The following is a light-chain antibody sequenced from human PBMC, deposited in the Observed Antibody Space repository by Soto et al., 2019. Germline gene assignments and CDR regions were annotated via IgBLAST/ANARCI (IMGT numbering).Light chain of an antibody. CDR1: QSISNF. CDR3: QQSYSYLRLS. CDR2: SAS. Sequence: DIQMTQSPSSLSASVGDKVTITCRANQSISNFLICYQKKIGEVPQLLIYSASRLQTGVPSRFSGSGSGTDFALLISSLLRQDFVACFYQQSYSYLRLSFGGGTRVEIK. V-gene: IGKV1-39*01. J-gene: IGKJ4*02.